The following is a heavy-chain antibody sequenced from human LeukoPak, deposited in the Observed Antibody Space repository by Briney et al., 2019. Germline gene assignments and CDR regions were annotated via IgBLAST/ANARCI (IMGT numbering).Heavy chain of an antibody. Sequence: ASVKVSCKASGYTFTGYYMHWVRQAPGQGLEWMGWINPNSGGTNYAQKFQGRVTMTRDTSISTAYMELSRLRSDDTAVYYCARGVIAARPYNWFDPWGQGTLVTVSS. V-gene: IGHV1-2*02. CDR3: ARGVIAARPYNWFDP. CDR1: GYTFTGYY. CDR2: INPNSGGT. J-gene: IGHJ5*02. D-gene: IGHD6-6*01.